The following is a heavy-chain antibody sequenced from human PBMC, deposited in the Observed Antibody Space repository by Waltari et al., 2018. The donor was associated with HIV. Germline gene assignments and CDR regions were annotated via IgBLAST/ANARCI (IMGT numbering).Heavy chain of an antibody. CDR1: GFPFSSYS. D-gene: IGHD4-17*01. V-gene: IGHV3-21*01. CDR3: ARFGDNGFWFEP. Sequence: EVQVVESGGGLVKPGGSLRLSCAASGFPFSSYSMNWVRQAPGKGLEWVSFISSSNSYIYYADSVKGRFTISRDNAKNSLYLQMYSLRAEDTAVYYCARFGDNGFWFEPWGQGTLVTVSS. J-gene: IGHJ5*02. CDR2: ISSSNSYI.